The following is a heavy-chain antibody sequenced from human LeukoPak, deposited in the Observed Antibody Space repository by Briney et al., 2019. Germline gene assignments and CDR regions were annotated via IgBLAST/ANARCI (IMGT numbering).Heavy chain of an antibody. CDR1: GGTFSSYA. CDR3: ARGGIVVVPAAIPSVRGYFDY. CDR2: IIPIFGTA. Sequence: GASVKVSCKASGGTFSSYAISWVRQAPGQGLEWMGGIIPIFGTANYAQKFQGRVTITTDESTSTAYMELSSLRSEDTAVYYCARGGIVVVPAAIPSVRGYFDYWGQGTLVTVSS. D-gene: IGHD2-2*02. V-gene: IGHV1-69*05. J-gene: IGHJ4*02.